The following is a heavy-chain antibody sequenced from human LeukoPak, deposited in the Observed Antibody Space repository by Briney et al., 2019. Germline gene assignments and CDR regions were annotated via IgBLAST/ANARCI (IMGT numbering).Heavy chain of an antibody. V-gene: IGHV1-3*01. CDR3: ARDRGNYLLPY. CDR2: ISAGNGNT. Sequence: ASLKVSCTASGYTFAGYAIFWVRQAPGQRLEWMGWISAGNGNTRYSQKFHDRLTISRDTPASTVYMELSSLRSEDTAIYYCARDRGNYLLPYWGQGTLVTVSS. CDR1: GYTFAGYA. D-gene: IGHD1-26*01. J-gene: IGHJ4*02.